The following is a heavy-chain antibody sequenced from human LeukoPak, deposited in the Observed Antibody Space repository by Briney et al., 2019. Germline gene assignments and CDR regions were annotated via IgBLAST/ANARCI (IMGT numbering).Heavy chain of an antibody. D-gene: IGHD2-2*01. V-gene: IGHV3-7*01. CDR3: ARGVGTAAAFDY. CDR1: GFTFSSYY. Sequence: GGSLRLSCAASGFTFSSYYMSWVRQAPGKGLEWVANIKQDGSEKYYMDSVKGRFTISRDNAKNSLYLQMNSLRAEDTAVYYCARGVGTAAAFDYWGQATLVTVSS. J-gene: IGHJ4*02. CDR2: IKQDGSEK.